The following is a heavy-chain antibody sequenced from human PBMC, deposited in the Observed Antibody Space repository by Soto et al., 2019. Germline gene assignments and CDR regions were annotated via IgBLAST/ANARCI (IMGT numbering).Heavy chain of an antibody. CDR1: GFTFSSYG. J-gene: IGHJ6*02. D-gene: IGHD6-13*01. Sequence: QVQLVESGGGVVQPGRSLRLSCAASGFTFSSYGMHWVRQAPGKGLEWVAVIWYDGSNKYYADSVKGRFTISRDNSKNTLYLQMNSLRAEDTAVYYCARVRQLVSADYYYYGMDVWGQGTTVTGSS. CDR2: IWYDGSNK. CDR3: ARVRQLVSADYYYYGMDV. V-gene: IGHV3-33*01.